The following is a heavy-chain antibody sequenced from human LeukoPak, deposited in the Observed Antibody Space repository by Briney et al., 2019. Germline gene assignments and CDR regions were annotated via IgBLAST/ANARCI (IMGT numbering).Heavy chain of an antibody. D-gene: IGHD3-22*01. V-gene: IGHV4-34*01. Sequence: PSETLSLTRAVYGESSFSSYYWSWIRQTPGGALEWIGEINHSGYTNYNPSLKSRVTLSIDTSKNQLSLRLNSVTAADTAVYYCSRQVVGNDYWGQGTLVTVSS. CDR3: SRQVVGNDY. J-gene: IGHJ4*02. CDR1: GESSFSSYY. CDR2: INHSGYT.